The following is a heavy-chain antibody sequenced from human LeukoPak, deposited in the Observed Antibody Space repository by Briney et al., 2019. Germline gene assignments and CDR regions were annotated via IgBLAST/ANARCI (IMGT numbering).Heavy chain of an antibody. V-gene: IGHV4-34*01. CDR1: GGSFSNYY. Sequence: PSETLSLTCAVYGGSFSNYYWNWIRQPPGKGLEWLGEINDNGRAKYNPSLMSRVTVSVDTSKNQFSLRLTPVTATDTAVYYCARRWNYGRNYYIDVWGKGATVSVSS. J-gene: IGHJ6*03. CDR3: ARRWNYGRNYYIDV. CDR2: INDNGRA. D-gene: IGHD1-7*01.